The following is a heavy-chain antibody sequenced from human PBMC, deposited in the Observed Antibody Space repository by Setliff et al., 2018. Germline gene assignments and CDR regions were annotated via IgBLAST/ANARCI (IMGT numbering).Heavy chain of an antibody. CDR1: GGPINSGRYY. CDR3: ARLSPYNTGPPFDY. V-gene: IGHV4-39*02. J-gene: IGHJ4*02. CDR2: MYSTGST. D-gene: IGHD2-8*02. Sequence: SETLSLTCTVSGGPINSGRYYWGWIRQPPGKGLEWIGSMYSTGSTNYNPSLKSRVTISLDTSKNHFSLNLRSVTAADTAVYYCARLSPYNTGPPFDYWGQGTLVNVSS.